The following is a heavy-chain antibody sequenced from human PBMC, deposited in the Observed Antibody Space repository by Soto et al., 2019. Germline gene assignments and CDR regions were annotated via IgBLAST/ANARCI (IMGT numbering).Heavy chain of an antibody. CDR1: GDTFTIFA. Sequence: QVQLVQSGAEVKKPGSSVKVSCKASGDTFTIFAISWVRQAPGQGLEWMGGIIPTIGTTNYAQRCQGRITITGDESTGTAYMELSSLKSADTAVYYCARDLGSGYDPGDYWGQGTLVTVSS. J-gene: IGHJ4*02. D-gene: IGHD5-12*01. CDR2: IIPTIGTT. V-gene: IGHV1-69*12. CDR3: ARDLGSGYDPGDY.